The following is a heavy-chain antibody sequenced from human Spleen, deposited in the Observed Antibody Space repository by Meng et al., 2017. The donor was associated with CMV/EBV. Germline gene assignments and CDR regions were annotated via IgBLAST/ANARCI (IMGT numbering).Heavy chain of an antibody. CDR3: ARDEDLDSSSPRNTSDY. CDR2: IIPIFGTA. V-gene: IGHV1-69*05. Sequence: SVKVSCKASGGTFSSYAISWVRQAPGQGLEWMGGIIPIFGTANYAQKFQGRVTITTDESTSTAYMELSSLRSEDTAVYYCARDEDLDSSSPRNTSDYWGQGTLVTVSS. CDR1: GGTFSSYA. D-gene: IGHD6-6*01. J-gene: IGHJ4*02.